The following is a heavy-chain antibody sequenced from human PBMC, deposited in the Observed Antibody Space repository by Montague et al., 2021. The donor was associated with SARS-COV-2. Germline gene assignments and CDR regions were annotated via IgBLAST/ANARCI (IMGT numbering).Heavy chain of an antibody. CDR1: GYSISSGYY. V-gene: IGHV4-38-2*02. CDR3: ARGQVTIFAVLIMLPAAGAIDV. Sequence: SETLSLTCIVSGYSISSGYYWGWVRQTPGKGLEWLGFIEYSGSTYYNPSLKTRVTMSLDTSKNQISLKLTSVTAEDTATYYCARGQVTIFAVLIMLPAAGAIDVWGQGTTVTVSS. CDR2: IEYSGST. J-gene: IGHJ3*01. D-gene: IGHD3-3*01.